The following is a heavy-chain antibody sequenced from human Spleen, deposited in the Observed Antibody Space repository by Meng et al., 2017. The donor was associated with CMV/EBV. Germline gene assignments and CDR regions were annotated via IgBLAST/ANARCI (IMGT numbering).Heavy chain of an antibody. CDR1: GFTFSAYA. Sequence: GGSLRLSCAASGFTFSAYAMNWVRQAPGKGLEWVAVMSFDGAIEFYADSVKGRFTISRDNSKNTLYLQMNSLRAEDTAVYYCARDVYDRGGWYVDYFDYWGQGTLVTVSS. CDR2: MSFDGAIE. J-gene: IGHJ4*02. CDR3: ARDVYDRGGWYVDYFDY. D-gene: IGHD6-19*01. V-gene: IGHV3-30-3*01.